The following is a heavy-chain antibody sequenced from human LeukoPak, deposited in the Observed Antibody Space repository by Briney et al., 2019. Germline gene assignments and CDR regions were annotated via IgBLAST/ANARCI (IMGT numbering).Heavy chain of an antibody. CDR3: VGTIAAAGTDWFDP. D-gene: IGHD6-13*01. V-gene: IGHV3-7*03. J-gene: IGHJ5*02. Sequence: GGSLRLSCAASGLTFKIYWMSWVRPAPGKGLEWVASINQDGTEKYYVDSVKGRFTISRDNAKNSLYLQMNSLRAEDTALYYCVGTIAAAGTDWFDPWGQGTLVTVSS. CDR2: INQDGTEK. CDR1: GLTFKIYW.